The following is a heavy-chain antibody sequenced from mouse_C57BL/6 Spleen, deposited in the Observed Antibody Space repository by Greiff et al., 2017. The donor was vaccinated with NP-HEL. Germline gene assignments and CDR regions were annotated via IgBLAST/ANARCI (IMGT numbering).Heavy chain of an antibody. CDR2: IDPSDSYT. Sequence: QVQLQQPGAELVMPGASVKLSCKASGYTFTSYWMHWVKQRPGQGLEWIGEIDPSDSYTNYNQKFKGKSTLTVDKSSSTAYMQLSSLTSEDSAVYYCARWDEGHGTNYFDYWGQGTTLTVSS. V-gene: IGHV1-69*01. CDR3: ARWDEGHGTNYFDY. J-gene: IGHJ2*01. D-gene: IGHD1-1*01. CDR1: GYTFTSYW.